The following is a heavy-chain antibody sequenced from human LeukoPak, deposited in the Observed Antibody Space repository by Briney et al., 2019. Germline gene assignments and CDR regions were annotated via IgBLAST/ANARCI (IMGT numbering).Heavy chain of an antibody. CDR2: IYYSGST. D-gene: IGHD6-19*01. CDR3: ARHSGAGTGFVY. J-gene: IGHJ4*02. Sequence: SETLSLTCTVSGGSTSSYFWSWIRQPPGKGLEWIGYIYYSGSTNYNPSLKSRLTISIDTSKNQFSLKLSSVTAADTAVYYCARHSGAGTGFVYWGQGTLVTVSS. CDR1: GGSTSSYF. V-gene: IGHV4-59*08.